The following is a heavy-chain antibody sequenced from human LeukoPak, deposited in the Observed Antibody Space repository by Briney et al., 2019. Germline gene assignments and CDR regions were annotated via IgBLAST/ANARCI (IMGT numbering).Heavy chain of an antibody. CDR2: IYYSGST. D-gene: IGHD3-22*01. V-gene: IGHV4-59*08. Sequence: SETLSLTCTVSGGSISSYYWSWIRQPPGKGLEWIGYIYYSGSTNNNPSLKSRVTISVDTSKNQFSLKLSSVTAADTAVYFCASPRGDDSGGYYTWYFHHWGQGILVTVSS. CDR3: ASPRGDDSGGYYTWYFHH. J-gene: IGHJ1*01. CDR1: GGSISSYY.